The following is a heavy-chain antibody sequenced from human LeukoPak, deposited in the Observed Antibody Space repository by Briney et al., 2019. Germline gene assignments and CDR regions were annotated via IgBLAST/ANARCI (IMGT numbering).Heavy chain of an antibody. D-gene: IGHD3-16*01. J-gene: IGHJ4*02. CDR1: GFTFDDYA. CDR2: ISGDGGST. CDR3: ARGDVITFGGAPYY. Sequence: GGSLRLSCAASGFTFDDYAMHWVRQAPGEGLEWVSLISGDGGSTYYADSVKGRFTISRDNAKNSLYLQMNSLRAEDTAVYYCARGDVITFGGAPYYWGQGTLVTVSS. V-gene: IGHV3-43*02.